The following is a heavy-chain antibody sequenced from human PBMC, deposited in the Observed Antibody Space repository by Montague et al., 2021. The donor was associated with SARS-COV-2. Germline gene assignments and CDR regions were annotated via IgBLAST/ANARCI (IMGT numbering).Heavy chain of an antibody. Sequence: SVKVSCKVSGYTLSQTIIHWVRQAPGEGLEWMGSLDPQYGETVYTQTLQGRVAMTADSSTETAYMELTNLISDDTAVYYCTTHSIPGVVIYAFAFWGQGTVVTVSS. CDR3: TTHSIPGVVIYAFAF. D-gene: IGHD3-3*01. CDR2: LDPQYGET. V-gene: IGHV1-24*01. J-gene: IGHJ3*01. CDR1: GYTLSQTI.